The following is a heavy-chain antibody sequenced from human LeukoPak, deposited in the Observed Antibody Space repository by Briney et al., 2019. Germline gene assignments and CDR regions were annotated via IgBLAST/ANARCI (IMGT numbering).Heavy chain of an antibody. CDR2: FDPEDGET. Sequence: ASVKVSCKASGGTFSSYAISWVRQAPGKGLEWMGGFDPEDGETIYAQKFQGRVTMTEDTSTDTAYMELSSLRSEDTAVYYCATGHLVRGSGEDYWGQGTLVTVSS. D-gene: IGHD3-10*01. V-gene: IGHV1-24*01. CDR3: ATGHLVRGSGEDY. J-gene: IGHJ4*02. CDR1: GGTFSSYA.